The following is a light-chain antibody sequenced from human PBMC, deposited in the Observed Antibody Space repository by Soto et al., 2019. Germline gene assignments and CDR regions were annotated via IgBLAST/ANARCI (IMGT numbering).Light chain of an antibody. CDR1: QSISSW. CDR2: DAA. Sequence: DIQMTQSPSTLSAYVGDRVTITCRASQSISSWLAWYQQKPGKAPNLLIYDAASLEAGVPSRFSGSGTGTEFTLTINSLQPTDFATYYCQQYNSCPWTFGQGTKVEI. V-gene: IGKV1-5*01. J-gene: IGKJ1*01. CDR3: QQYNSCPWT.